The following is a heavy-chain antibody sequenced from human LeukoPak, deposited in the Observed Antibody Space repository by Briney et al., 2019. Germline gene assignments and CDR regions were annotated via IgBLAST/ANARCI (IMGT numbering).Heavy chain of an antibody. CDR1: GFTFSSYS. J-gene: IGHJ4*02. V-gene: IGHV3-30*18. Sequence: GGSLRLSCAASGFTFSSYSMNWVRQAPGKGLEWVAVISYDGRQTYYADSVKGRFTISRDNSKTTLYLQMNSLRTDDTAVYSCAKDFNTVTTLDSWGQGTLVTVSS. CDR2: ISYDGRQT. D-gene: IGHD4-17*01. CDR3: AKDFNTVTTLDS.